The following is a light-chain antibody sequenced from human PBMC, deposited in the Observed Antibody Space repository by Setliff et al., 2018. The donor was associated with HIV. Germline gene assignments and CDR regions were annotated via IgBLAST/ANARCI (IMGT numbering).Light chain of an antibody. Sequence: QSVLTQPASVSGSPGQSIAISCTGSSSDVGGFNSVSWYQQHPDKAPKLIVYEVTNRPSEVSDRFSGSKSGNTASLTISGLQTEDEADYYCCSYGGSSTWVFGGGTKVTVL. CDR3: CSYGGSSTWV. CDR1: SSDVGGFNS. J-gene: IGLJ2*01. CDR2: EVT. V-gene: IGLV2-23*02.